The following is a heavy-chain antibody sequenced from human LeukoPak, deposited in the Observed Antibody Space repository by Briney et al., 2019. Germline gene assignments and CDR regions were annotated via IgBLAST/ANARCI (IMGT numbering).Heavy chain of an antibody. V-gene: IGHV4-59*01. Sequence: SPSETLSHTCTVSGDSISSYYWSWIRQPPGKGLEWIGYIYYSGSTNYNPSLKSRVTISVDTSKNQFSLKLSSVTAADTAVYYCAREINYYGSGSYVYWGQGTMVTVSS. D-gene: IGHD3-10*01. J-gene: IGHJ4*02. CDR2: IYYSGST. CDR3: AREINYYGSGSYVY. CDR1: GDSISSYY.